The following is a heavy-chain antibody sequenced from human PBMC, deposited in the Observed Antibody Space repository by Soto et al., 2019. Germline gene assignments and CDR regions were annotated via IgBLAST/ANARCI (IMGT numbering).Heavy chain of an antibody. J-gene: IGHJ6*02. CDR2: IIPIFGTA. V-gene: IGHV1-69*13. CDR1: GGTFSSYA. D-gene: IGHD2-2*01. Sequence: SVQVSCQASGGTFSSYAIRWVRQAPGQGLEWMGGIIPIFGTANYAQKFQGRVTITADESTSTAYMELSSLRSEDTAVDYCARDRSKVPAGLPLDGMDVWGQGTTVTVSS. CDR3: ARDRSKVPAGLPLDGMDV.